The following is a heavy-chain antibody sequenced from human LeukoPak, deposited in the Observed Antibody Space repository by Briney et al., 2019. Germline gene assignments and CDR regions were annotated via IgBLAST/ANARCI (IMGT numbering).Heavy chain of an antibody. J-gene: IGHJ6*02. CDR3: AKDLVRGVVIAGRAHYYYYGMDV. CDR1: GFTFSSYG. D-gene: IGHD3-10*01. Sequence: PGGSLRLSCAASGFTFSSYGMHWVRQAPGKGLEWVSFISYDGRNKYYADSVKGRFTISRDISKNTLDLQMNSLRAEDTALYYCAKDLVRGVVIAGRAHYYYYGMDVWGQGTTVTVSS. CDR2: ISYDGRNK. V-gene: IGHV3-30*18.